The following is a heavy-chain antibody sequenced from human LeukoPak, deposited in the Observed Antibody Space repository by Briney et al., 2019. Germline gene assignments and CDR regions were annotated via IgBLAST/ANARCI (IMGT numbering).Heavy chain of an antibody. CDR1: GFTFTTAW. CDR2: IKSKTESGTT. J-gene: IGHJ4*02. CDR3: ATVSKWRFAGTYVNDY. D-gene: IGHD6-13*01. Sequence: GGSLRLSCAGSGFTFTTAWMTWVRQAPGKGLEWVGRIKSKTESGTTDYAAPVKGRFTISRDDSKNTLYLQMNSLKIDDTAVYYCATVSKWRFAGTYVNDYWGQGTLLTVAS. V-gene: IGHV3-15*01.